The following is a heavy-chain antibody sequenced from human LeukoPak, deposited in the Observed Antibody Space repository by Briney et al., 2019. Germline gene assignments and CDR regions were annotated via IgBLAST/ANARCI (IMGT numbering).Heavy chain of an antibody. CDR3: ARRSRAAALRGTRSAFDY. D-gene: IGHD6-13*01. Sequence: ASVKVSCKVSGYTLTELSMHWVRQAPGKGLEWMGGFDPEDGETIYAQKFQGRVTMTRNTSISTAYMELSSLRSEDTAVYYCARRSRAAALRGTRSAFDYWGQGTLVTVSS. J-gene: IGHJ4*02. V-gene: IGHV1-24*01. CDR2: FDPEDGET. CDR1: GYTLTELS.